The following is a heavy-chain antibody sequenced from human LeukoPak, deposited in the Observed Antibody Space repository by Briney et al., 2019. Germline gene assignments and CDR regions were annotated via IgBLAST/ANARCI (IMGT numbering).Heavy chain of an antibody. CDR2: INSDASTI. J-gene: IGHJ4*02. D-gene: IGHD2-8*01. V-gene: IGHV3-74*01. CDR3: AIEDCTIGAVCSSLLDH. CDR1: GLTFSSDW. Sequence: QSGGSLRLSCAASGLTFSSDWMHWVRQVPGKGLVWVSRINSDASTINYADSVKGRFTISRDNAKNTLYLQMNNLRAEDTAVYYCAIEDCTIGAVCSSLLDHWGRGTLVTVSS.